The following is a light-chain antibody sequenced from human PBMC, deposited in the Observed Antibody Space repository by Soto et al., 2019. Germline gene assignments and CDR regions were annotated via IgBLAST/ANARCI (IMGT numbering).Light chain of an antibody. CDR3: AAWDDSLSGVV. CDR1: SSNIGSNY. Sequence: QSVLTQPPSASGTPGQRVTISCSGSSSNIGSNYVYWYQQLPGTAHKLLIYRNNQRPSGVPDRFSGSKSGTSASLAISGLRSEDEDDDYCAAWDDSLSGVVFGGGTKLTVL. CDR2: RNN. V-gene: IGLV1-47*01. J-gene: IGLJ2*01.